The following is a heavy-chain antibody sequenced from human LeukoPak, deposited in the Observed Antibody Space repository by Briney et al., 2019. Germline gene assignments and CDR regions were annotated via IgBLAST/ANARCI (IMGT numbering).Heavy chain of an antibody. Sequence: SETLSLTCTGSGGSISSYYWSWIRQPPGKGLEWIGYIYYSGSTNYNPSLKSRVTISVDTSKNQFSLKLSSVTAADTAVYYCARLRYYYDSSGSLGMDVWGQGTTVTVSS. CDR1: GGSISSYY. D-gene: IGHD3-22*01. CDR2: IYYSGST. J-gene: IGHJ6*02. V-gene: IGHV4-59*08. CDR3: ARLRYYYDSSGSLGMDV.